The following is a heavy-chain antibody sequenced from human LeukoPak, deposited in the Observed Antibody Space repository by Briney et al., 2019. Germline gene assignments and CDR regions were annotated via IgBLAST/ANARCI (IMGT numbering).Heavy chain of an antibody. J-gene: IGHJ4*02. CDR2: ISSSSSYI. CDR3: ARALYSGYDYGRAVAGTSPEY. CDR1: GFTFSSYS. Sequence: GGSLRLSCAASGFTFSSYSMNWVRQAPGKGLEWVSSISSSSSYIYYADSVKGRFTISRDNTKNTLYLQMNSLRAEDTAVYYCARALYSGYDYGRAVAGTSPEYWGQGTLVTVPS. D-gene: IGHD5-12*01. V-gene: IGHV3-21*01.